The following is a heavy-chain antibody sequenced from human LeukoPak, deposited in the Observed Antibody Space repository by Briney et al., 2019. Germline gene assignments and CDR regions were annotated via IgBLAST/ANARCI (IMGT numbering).Heavy chain of an antibody. Sequence: SETLSLTCAVYGGSFSGYYWSWIRQPPGKGLEWIGEINHSGSTNYNPSLKSRVTISVDKSKNQFSLKLSSVTAADTAVYYCARFYGDYGGNYFDYWGQGTLVTVSS. J-gene: IGHJ4*02. CDR2: INHSGST. CDR1: GGSFSGYY. V-gene: IGHV4-34*01. CDR3: ARFYGDYGGNYFDY. D-gene: IGHD4-17*01.